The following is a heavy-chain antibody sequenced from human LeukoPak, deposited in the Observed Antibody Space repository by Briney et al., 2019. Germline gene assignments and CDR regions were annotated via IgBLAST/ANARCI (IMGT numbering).Heavy chain of an antibody. J-gene: IGHJ5*02. CDR3: ARSFGYYDILTGYYIS. Sequence: GGSLRLSCTVSGFTFSNHGMNWVRQAPGKGLEWLSGISPRGGGTYYADSVKGRFTISRDDSKNTLSLQMNSLRAEDTAVYYCARSFGYYDILTGYYISWGQGTLVTVSS. CDR1: GFTFSNHG. D-gene: IGHD3-9*01. CDR2: ISPRGGGT. V-gene: IGHV3-23*01.